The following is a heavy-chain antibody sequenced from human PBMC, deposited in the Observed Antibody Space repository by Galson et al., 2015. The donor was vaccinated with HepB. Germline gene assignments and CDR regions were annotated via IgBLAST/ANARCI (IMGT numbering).Heavy chain of an antibody. CDR3: ARVSPDRVALYGKYYFDF. CDR1: GYTFIGYY. CDR2: INPNSGDT. Sequence: SVKVSCKASGYTFIGYYIHWLRQAPGQGVEWIGRINPNSGDTTYAEKFQGRVTMTSDTSIDTVFMDLSSLTSDDTAVYYCARVSPDRVALYGKYYFDFWGQGTLVTVSS. D-gene: IGHD4-17*01. V-gene: IGHV1-2*06. J-gene: IGHJ4*02.